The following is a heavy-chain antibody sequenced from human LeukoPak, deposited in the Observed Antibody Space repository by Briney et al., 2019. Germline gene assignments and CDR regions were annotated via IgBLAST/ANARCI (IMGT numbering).Heavy chain of an antibody. CDR2: IKSKTDGGTT. D-gene: IGHD2-21*02. Sequence: GGSLRLSCAASGFTFSSYAMSWVRRAPGKGLEWVGRIKSKTDGGTTDYAAPVKGRFTISRDDSKNTLYLQMNSLKTEDTAVYYCTTGGDSPWDDYWGQGTLVTVSS. CDR1: GFTFSSYA. V-gene: IGHV3-15*01. J-gene: IGHJ4*02. CDR3: TTGGDSPWDDY.